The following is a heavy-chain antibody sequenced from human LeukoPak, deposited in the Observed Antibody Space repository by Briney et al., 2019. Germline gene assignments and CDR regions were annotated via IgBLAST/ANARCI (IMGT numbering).Heavy chain of an antibody. V-gene: IGHV5-51*01. CDR2: ICPGDSDT. CDR3: ARPRGYCSSGSCYSIDY. Sequence: GESPKISCTGSGYSFTSYWIGWVRQMPAKGLELMGIICPGDSDTRYSPSFQGQVTISADRSISTAYLQWNSLKASDTAMYYCARPRGYCSSGSCYSIDYWGQGTLVTVSS. CDR1: GYSFTSYW. J-gene: IGHJ4*02. D-gene: IGHD2-15*01.